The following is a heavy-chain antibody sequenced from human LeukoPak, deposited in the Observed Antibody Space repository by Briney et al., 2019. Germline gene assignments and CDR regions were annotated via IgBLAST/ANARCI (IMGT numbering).Heavy chain of an antibody. V-gene: IGHV6-1*01. CDR2: TFYRSKWSN. D-gene: IGHD5-18*01. CDR3: ARGVGYSHGSYYFDY. Sequence: SQTLSLTYAISGDSVSIRSAAWNWIRQSPERGVEWLGRTFYRSKWSNEYAVSVKSRISIDPDTSKNQFSLQLNSVTPEDTAVYYCARGVGYSHGSYYFDYWGLGTLVTVSS. J-gene: IGHJ4*02. CDR1: GDSVSIRSAA.